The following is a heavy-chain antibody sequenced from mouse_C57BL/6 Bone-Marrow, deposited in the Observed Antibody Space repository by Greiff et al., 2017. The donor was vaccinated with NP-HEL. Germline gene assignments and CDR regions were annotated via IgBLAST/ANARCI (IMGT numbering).Heavy chain of an antibody. V-gene: IGHV7-3*01. CDR3: ARPGLRRGYFDV. Sequence: EVKVEESGGGLVQPGGSLSLSCAASGFTFTDYYMSWVRQPPGKALEWLGFIRNKANGYTTEYSASVKGRFTISRDNSQSILYLQMNALRAEDSATYYCARPGLRRGYFDVWGTGTTVTVSS. D-gene: IGHD2-4*01. CDR1: GFTFTDYY. CDR2: IRNKANGYTT. J-gene: IGHJ1*03.